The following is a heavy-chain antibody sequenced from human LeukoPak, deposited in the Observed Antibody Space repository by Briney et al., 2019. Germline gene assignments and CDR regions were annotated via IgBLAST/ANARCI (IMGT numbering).Heavy chain of an antibody. CDR2: ISGSGGST. V-gene: IGHV3-23*01. CDR1: GFTFSSYA. D-gene: IGHD6-13*01. J-gene: IGHJ5*02. CDR3: AKDPSPRGYSSSWYWFDP. Sequence: PGGSLRLSCAASGFTFSSYAMSWVRQAPGKGLKWVSAISGSGGSTYYADSVKGRFTISRDNSMNTLYLQMNSLRAEDTAVYYCAKDPSPRGYSSSWYWFDPWGQGTLVTVSS.